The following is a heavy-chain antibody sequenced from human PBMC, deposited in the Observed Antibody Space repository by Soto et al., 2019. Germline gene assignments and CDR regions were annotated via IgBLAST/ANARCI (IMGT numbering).Heavy chain of an antibody. CDR2: ISGSGGNT. D-gene: IGHD6-13*01. CDR1: GFTFSSYA. J-gene: IGHJ4*02. V-gene: IGHV3-23*01. CDR3: AKGKTEVGTWDLDY. Sequence: GGSLRLSCAASGFTFSSYAMSWVRQAPGKGLEWVSAISGSGGNTYYSDSVKGRFTISRDSSRNTLYLQMNGLRAEDTAVYYCAKGKTEVGTWDLDYWGQGSLVTVSS.